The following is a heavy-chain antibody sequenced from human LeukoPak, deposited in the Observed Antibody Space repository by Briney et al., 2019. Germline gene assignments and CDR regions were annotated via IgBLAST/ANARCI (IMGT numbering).Heavy chain of an antibody. J-gene: IGHJ5*02. V-gene: IGHV3-23*01. CDR2: ISGGGST. D-gene: IGHD5-24*01. CDR1: GFTFNNYA. Sequence: PGGSLRLSCAASGFTFNNYAMTWVRQAPGKGLEWVSAISGGGSTYYADSVKGRFTISRDNSKNALYLQMNSLRAEDTAVYYCAREEIRSWFDPWGQGTLVTVSS. CDR3: AREEIRSWFDP.